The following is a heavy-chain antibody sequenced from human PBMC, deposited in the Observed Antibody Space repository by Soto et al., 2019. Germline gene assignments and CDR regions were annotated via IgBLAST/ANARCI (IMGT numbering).Heavy chain of an antibody. CDR3: ARGARFTFSGGVTWYYFDY. J-gene: IGHJ4*02. Sequence: GASVKVSCKASGYTFTNYDINWVRQAPGQGLEWMGWMNPNNGNTGYAQKFQGRITMTRNTSISTAYMELRSLRSEDTAIYYYARGARFTFSGGVTWYYFDYGGQGALATVS. CDR2: MNPNNGNT. CDR1: GYTFTNYD. V-gene: IGHV1-8*01. D-gene: IGHD3-3*01.